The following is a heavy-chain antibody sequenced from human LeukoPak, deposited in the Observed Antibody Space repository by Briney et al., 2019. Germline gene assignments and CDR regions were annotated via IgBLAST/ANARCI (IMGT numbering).Heavy chain of an antibody. D-gene: IGHD3-3*01. Sequence: SETLSLTCTVSGGSISSSSYYWGWIRQPPGKGLKWIGSIYYSGSTYYNPSLKSRVTISVDTPKNQFSLKLSSVTAADTAVYYCARLLGSSYDFWSGYRYYGMDVWGQGTTVTVSS. J-gene: IGHJ6*02. CDR1: GGSISSSSYY. V-gene: IGHV4-39*01. CDR3: ARLLGSSYDFWSGYRYYGMDV. CDR2: IYYSGST.